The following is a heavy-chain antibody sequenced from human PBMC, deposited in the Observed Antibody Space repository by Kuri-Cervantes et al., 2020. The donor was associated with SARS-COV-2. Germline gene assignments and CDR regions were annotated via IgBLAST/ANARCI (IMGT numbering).Heavy chain of an antibody. D-gene: IGHD3-10*01. J-gene: IGHJ6*02. CDR3: ARTGWFGENYYGMDV. CDR2: IYHSGST. V-gene: IGHV4-30-2*01. CDR1: GGSISSGGYS. Sequence: LRLSCAVSGGSISSGGYSWSWIRQPPGKGLEWIGYIYHSGSTYYNPSLKSRVTISVDRSKNQLSLKLSSVTAADTAVYYCARTGWFGENYYGMDVWGQGTTVTVSS.